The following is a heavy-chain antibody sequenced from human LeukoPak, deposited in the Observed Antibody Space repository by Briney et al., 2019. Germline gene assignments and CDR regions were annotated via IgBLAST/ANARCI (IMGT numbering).Heavy chain of an antibody. Sequence: GGSLRLSCAASGFTFSSHWLHWVRQAPGKGLVWVSRINGDGSNTTYADSVKGRFTISRDNAKNTLYLQMNSLRAEDTAVYYCAREIKLDHFDYWGQGTLVTVSS. CDR1: GFTFSSHW. J-gene: IGHJ4*02. V-gene: IGHV3-74*03. D-gene: IGHD1-1*01. CDR3: AREIKLDHFDY. CDR2: INGDGSNT.